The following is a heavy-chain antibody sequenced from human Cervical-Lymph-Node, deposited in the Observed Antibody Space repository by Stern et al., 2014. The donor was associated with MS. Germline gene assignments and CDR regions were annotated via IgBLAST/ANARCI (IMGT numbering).Heavy chain of an antibody. CDR3: AKTLSGGSRYFDL. Sequence: EVQLVQSGAEVKKPGESLKISCKGSGYSFSNFWIGWVRQMPGKGLEWMGIIYPGDSDTKYSPSFPGQVNLSADKYISPAYLQWSSLKASDTAIYYCAKTLSGGSRYFDLWGRGTLVTVSS. V-gene: IGHV5-51*03. CDR1: GYSFSNFW. J-gene: IGHJ2*01. D-gene: IGHD3-16*01. CDR2: IYPGDSDT.